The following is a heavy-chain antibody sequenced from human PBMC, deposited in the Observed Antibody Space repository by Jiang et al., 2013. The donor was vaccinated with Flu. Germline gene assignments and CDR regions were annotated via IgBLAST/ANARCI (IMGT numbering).Heavy chain of an antibody. CDR3: ASPRDYYDSSGYYLGWFDP. CDR1: GYTLTELS. J-gene: IGHJ5*02. CDR2: FDPEDGET. Sequence: GAEVKKPGASVKVSCKVSGYTLTELSMHWVRQAPGKGLEWMGGFDPEDGETIYAQKFQGRVTMTEDTSTDTAYMELSSLRSEDTAVYYCASPRDYYDSSGYYLGWFDPWGQGTLVTVSS. V-gene: IGHV1-24*01. D-gene: IGHD3-22*01.